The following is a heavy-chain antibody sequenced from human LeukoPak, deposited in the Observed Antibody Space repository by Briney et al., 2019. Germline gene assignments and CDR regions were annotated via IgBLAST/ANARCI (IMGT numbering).Heavy chain of an antibody. Sequence: PGGSLRLSCAASGSTFSSYSMNWVRQAPGKGLEWVSSISSSSSYIYYADSVKGRFTISRDNAKNSLYLQMNSLRAEDTAVYYCARTSYYYDSSGYYFDYWGQGTLVTVSS. D-gene: IGHD3-22*01. CDR1: GSTFSSYS. J-gene: IGHJ4*02. CDR2: ISSSSSYI. V-gene: IGHV3-21*01. CDR3: ARTSYYYDSSGYYFDY.